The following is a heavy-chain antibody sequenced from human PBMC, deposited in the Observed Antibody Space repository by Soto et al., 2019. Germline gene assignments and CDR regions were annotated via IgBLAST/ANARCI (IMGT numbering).Heavy chain of an antibody. CDR1: GGSISSGGYY. V-gene: IGHV4-31*03. J-gene: IGHJ5*02. D-gene: IGHD2-2*02. CDR2: IYYSGST. CDR3: ARDTIVVVPAAIPKQYNWFDP. Sequence: LSLTCTVSGGSISSGGYYWSWIRQHPGKGLEWIGYIYYSGSTYYNPSLKSRVTISVDTSKNQFSLKLSSVTAADTAVYYCARDTIVVVPAAIPKQYNWFDPWGQGTLVTVSS.